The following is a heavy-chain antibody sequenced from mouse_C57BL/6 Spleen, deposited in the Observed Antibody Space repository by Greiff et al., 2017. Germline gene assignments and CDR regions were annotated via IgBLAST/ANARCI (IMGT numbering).Heavy chain of an antibody. V-gene: IGHV1-53*01. D-gene: IGHD2-4*01. CDR2: INPSNGGT. CDR1: GYTFTSYW. J-gene: IGHJ2*01. Sequence: VKLQQPGTELVKPGASVKLSCKASGYTFTSYWMHWVKQRPGQGLEWIGNINPSNGGTNSNEKFKSKATLTVEKSSSTAYMQLSSLTSEDSAVYYCARSGIYYDYEDFDYWGQGTTLTVSS. CDR3: ARSGIYYDYEDFDY.